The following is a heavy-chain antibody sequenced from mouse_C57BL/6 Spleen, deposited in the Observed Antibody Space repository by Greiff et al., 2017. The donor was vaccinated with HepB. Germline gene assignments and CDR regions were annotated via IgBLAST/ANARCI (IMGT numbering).Heavy chain of an antibody. CDR2: IDPSDSYT. D-gene: IGHD2-3*01. CDR1: GYTFTSYW. J-gene: IGHJ2*01. Sequence: QVHVKQPGAELVKPGASVKLSCKASGYTFTSYWMQWVKQRPGQGLEWIGEIDPSDSYTNYNQKFTGKATLTVDTSSSTAYMQLSSLTSEDSAVYYCASTPDGHYFDYWGQGTTLTVSS. V-gene: IGHV1-50*01. CDR3: ASTPDGHYFDY.